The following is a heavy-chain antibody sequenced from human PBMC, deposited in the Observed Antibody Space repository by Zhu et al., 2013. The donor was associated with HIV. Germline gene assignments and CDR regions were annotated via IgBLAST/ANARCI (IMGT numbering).Heavy chain of an antibody. J-gene: IGHJ6*02. CDR2: IIPTFGRA. CDR1: GGTFSNYA. Sequence: QVQLVQSGAEVKKPGSSVKVSCKASGGTFSNYAISWVRQAPGQGLEWVGGIIPTFGRATYAQNFKGRVTISADKSTSTAYMELSSLRSEDTAVYYCSREIGGTTFQDHYYYGMDVWGQGTTVTVSS. CDR3: SREIGGTTFQDHYYYGMDV. V-gene: IGHV1-69*06. D-gene: IGHD1-7*01.